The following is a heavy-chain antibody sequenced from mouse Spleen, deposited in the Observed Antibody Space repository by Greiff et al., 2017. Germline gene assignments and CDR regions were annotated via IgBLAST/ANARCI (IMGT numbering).Heavy chain of an antibody. CDR2: IDPETGGT. J-gene: IGHJ2*01. CDR1: GYTFTDYE. D-gene: IGHD3-1*01. Sequence: VKLQESGAELVRPGASVTLSCKASGYTFTDYEMHWVKQTPVHGLEWIGAIDPETGGTAYNQKFKGKAILTADKSSSTAYMELRSLTSEDSAVYYCTREGANDYFDYWGQGTTLTVSS. V-gene: IGHV1-15*01. CDR3: TREGANDYFDY.